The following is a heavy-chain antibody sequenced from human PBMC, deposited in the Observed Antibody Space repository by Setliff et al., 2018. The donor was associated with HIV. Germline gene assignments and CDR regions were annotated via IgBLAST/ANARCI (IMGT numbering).Heavy chain of an antibody. CDR3: VIGSAARPFDY. J-gene: IGHJ4*02. Sequence: ASVKVSCKVSGYTLTELSRHWVRQAPGKGLEWMGGLDPKDGKTMYAQKFQGRVTMTEVTSTDTAHMELRSLRSEDTAVYYCVIGSAARPFDYWGQGTLVTVSS. CDR2: LDPKDGKT. CDR1: GYTLTELS. D-gene: IGHD6-6*01. V-gene: IGHV1-24*01.